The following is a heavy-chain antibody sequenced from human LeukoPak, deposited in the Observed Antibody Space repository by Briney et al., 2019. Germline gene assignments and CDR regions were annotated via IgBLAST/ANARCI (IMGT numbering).Heavy chain of an antibody. Sequence: GGSLRLSCAASGFTFSSYGMHWVRQAPGKGLEWVSVIYSGGITYYADSVKGRFTISRDNSKNTLYLQMNSLRAEDTALYYCARGGKYSGYDYWGQGTLVTVSS. CDR1: GFTFSSYG. D-gene: IGHD5-12*01. CDR3: ARGGKYSGYDY. V-gene: IGHV3-53*01. CDR2: IYSGGIT. J-gene: IGHJ4*02.